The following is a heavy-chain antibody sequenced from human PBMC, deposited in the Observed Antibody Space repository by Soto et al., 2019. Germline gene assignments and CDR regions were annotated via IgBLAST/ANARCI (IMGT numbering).Heavy chain of an antibody. Sequence: SETLSLTCTVSGGSMSTSDYYWGWIRQTPGKGLEYIGNIDYRGTASYNPSLESRVTISTDTSKNQFSLKLTSVTATDTAFYYCAREGALLFGGNSDYYSTMDVWGQGTTVTVSS. CDR3: AREGALLFGGNSDYYSTMDV. J-gene: IGHJ6*02. D-gene: IGHD2-21*02. V-gene: IGHV4-39*02. CDR1: GGSMSTSDYY. CDR2: IDYRGTA.